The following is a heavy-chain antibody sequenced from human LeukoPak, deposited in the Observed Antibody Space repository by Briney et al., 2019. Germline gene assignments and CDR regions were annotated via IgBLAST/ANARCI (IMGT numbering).Heavy chain of an antibody. V-gene: IGHV3-23*01. CDR2: IGASGADT. J-gene: IGHJ3*01. CDR1: GFTFGSYA. Sequence: GGSLRLSSEASGFTFGSYAMTWVRQAPGKGLDWVSVIGASGADTYYADSVKGRFTISRDNAKNTLYLHMRSLRAEDTAVYFCARRPRDSSGYYLGAFHAWGQGTTVTVSS. D-gene: IGHD3-22*01. CDR3: ARRPRDSSGYYLGAFHA.